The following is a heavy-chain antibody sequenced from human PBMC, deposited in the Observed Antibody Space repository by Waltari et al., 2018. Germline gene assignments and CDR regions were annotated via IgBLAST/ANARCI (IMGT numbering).Heavy chain of an antibody. V-gene: IGHV4-38-2*01. J-gene: IGHJ4*02. CDR2: MHSTGDN. CDR1: GYSLTSAYW. D-gene: IGHD1-26*01. CDR3: AGHEWGLPGF. Sequence: QVQLQESGPGLVKPSETLSLTCGVSGYSLTSAYWWAWFRLPPGKGLEWLARMHSTGDNQYAPSIRSRVTISADKSKNEVSLRLTSVTAADTAVYYCAGHEWGLPGFWGQGTLVTVSS.